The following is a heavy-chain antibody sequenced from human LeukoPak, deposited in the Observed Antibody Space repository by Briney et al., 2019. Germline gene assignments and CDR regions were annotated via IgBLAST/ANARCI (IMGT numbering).Heavy chain of an antibody. V-gene: IGHV3-11*04. CDR3: TKDSEFLRDSGSSYFDY. D-gene: IGHD1-26*01. CDR2: ISSSGSTI. J-gene: IGHJ4*02. Sequence: GGSLRLSCAASGFTFSDYYMSWIRQAPGKGLEWVSYISSSGSTIYYADSVKGRFTISRDNSKNTLYLQMNSLKPEDTAVYYCTKDSEFLRDSGSSYFDYWGQGTLVTVSS. CDR1: GFTFSDYY.